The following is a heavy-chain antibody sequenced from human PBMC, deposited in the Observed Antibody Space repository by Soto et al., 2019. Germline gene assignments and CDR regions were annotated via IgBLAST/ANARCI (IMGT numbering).Heavy chain of an antibody. D-gene: IGHD2-8*01. CDR3: ARDRRNMLYDY. Sequence: QVQLVQSGAEVKKPGSSVKVSCKASGGTFSSYTISWVRQAPGQGLEWMGRIIPILGIANYAQRFQGRVTTTADKSTSTAYMELRSLRSEDTAVYYCARDRRNMLYDYWGQGTLVTVSS. CDR2: IIPILGIA. V-gene: IGHV1-69*08. J-gene: IGHJ4*02. CDR1: GGTFSSYT.